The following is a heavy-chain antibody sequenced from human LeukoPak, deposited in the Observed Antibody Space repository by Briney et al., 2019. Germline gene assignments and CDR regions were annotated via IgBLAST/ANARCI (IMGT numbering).Heavy chain of an antibody. CDR3: ARDPTARLYYDSGTSGFDY. Sequence: GGSLRLSCAASGFTFRSYGMHWVRQAPGKGLEWVAVIWHDGSKKDYGDSVKGRFTISRDNSKNTLDLEMNSLRAEDTAVYYCARDPTARLYYDSGTSGFDYWGQGILVTVSS. CDR1: GFTFRSYG. V-gene: IGHV3-33*01. D-gene: IGHD3-10*01. CDR2: IWHDGSKK. J-gene: IGHJ4*02.